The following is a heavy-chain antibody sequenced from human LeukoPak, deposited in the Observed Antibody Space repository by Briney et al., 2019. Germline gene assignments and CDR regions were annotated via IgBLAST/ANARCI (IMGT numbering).Heavy chain of an antibody. J-gene: IGHJ5*02. Sequence: ASVKVSCKASGYTFTGYYMHWVRQAPGQGLEWMGWINPNSGGTNYAQKFQGRVTMTRDTSISTACMELSRLRSDDTAVYYCAILGATTTGTNWFDPWGQGTLVTVSS. CDR3: AILGATTTGTNWFDP. CDR2: INPNSGGT. V-gene: IGHV1-2*02. CDR1: GYTFTGYY. D-gene: IGHD1-26*01.